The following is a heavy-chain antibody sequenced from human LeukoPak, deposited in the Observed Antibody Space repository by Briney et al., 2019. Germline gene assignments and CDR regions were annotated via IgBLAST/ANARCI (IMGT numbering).Heavy chain of an antibody. CDR2: ISSSGSTI. CDR1: GFTLSDYY. J-gene: IGHJ4*02. D-gene: IGHD5-18*01. CDR3: ARDRAAMVIDY. V-gene: IGHV3-11*04. Sequence: GGSLRLSCAASGFTLSDYYMSWIRQAPGKGLEWVSYISSSGSTIYYADSVKGRFTISRDNAKNSLYLQVNSLRAEDTAVYYCARDRAAMVIDYWGQGTLVTVSS.